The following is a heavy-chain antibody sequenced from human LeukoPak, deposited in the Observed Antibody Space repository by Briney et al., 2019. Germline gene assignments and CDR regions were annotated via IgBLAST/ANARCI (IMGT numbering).Heavy chain of an antibody. CDR1: GYTFTSYG. V-gene: IGHV1-18*01. CDR3: ARDQPDYDYVWGSYRDTFDY. Sequence: ASVKVSCKASGYTFTSYGISWVRQAPGQGLEWMGWISAYNGNTNYAQKLQGRVTMTTGTSTSTAYMELRSLRSDDTAVYYCARDQPDYDYVWGSYRDTFDYWGQGALVTVSS. D-gene: IGHD3-16*02. J-gene: IGHJ4*02. CDR2: ISAYNGNT.